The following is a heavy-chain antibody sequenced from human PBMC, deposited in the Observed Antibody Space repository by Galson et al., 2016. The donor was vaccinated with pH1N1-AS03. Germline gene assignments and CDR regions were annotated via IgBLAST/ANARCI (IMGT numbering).Heavy chain of an antibody. CDR2: IRSKVYSGTA. CDR1: GFTFGDYG. Sequence: SLRLSCAASGFTFGDYGVSWVRQAPGKGLEWVGFIRSKVYSGTAEYAASLKGRLTISRDDSKSIAYLELNSLKTEDTAVYYCSRLSGYYYYMDVWGKGTTVTVSS. V-gene: IGHV3-49*04. CDR3: SRLSGYYYYMDV. D-gene: IGHD1-14*01. J-gene: IGHJ6*03.